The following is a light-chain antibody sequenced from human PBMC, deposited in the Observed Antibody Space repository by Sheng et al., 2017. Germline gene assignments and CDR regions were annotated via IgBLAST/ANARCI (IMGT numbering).Light chain of an antibody. Sequence: IQMTQSPSTLSASVGDRVTITCRASQNVRIWLAWYQHKPGKDPKALIYKASNLESGVPSRFSGGGSGTQFTLTITNLQPDDFATYYCQQYSDDWSFGQGTKVENK. V-gene: IGKV1-5*03. CDR3: QQYSDDWS. CDR1: QNVRIW. CDR2: KAS. J-gene: IGKJ1*01.